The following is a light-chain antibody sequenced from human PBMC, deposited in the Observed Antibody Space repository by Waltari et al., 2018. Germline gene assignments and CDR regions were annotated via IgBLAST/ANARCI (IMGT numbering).Light chain of an antibody. CDR1: QGISNW. J-gene: IGKJ1*01. CDR2: RAS. Sequence: DIQMTQSPSSLPASVGDRVTITCRASQGISNWLAWYQQKPGKAPKLLIYRASNLETGVPSRFSGSGSGTDFTLTISSLQPEDIATYYCQQHDNSPWTFGQGTKVEIK. V-gene: IGKV1-33*01. CDR3: QQHDNSPWT.